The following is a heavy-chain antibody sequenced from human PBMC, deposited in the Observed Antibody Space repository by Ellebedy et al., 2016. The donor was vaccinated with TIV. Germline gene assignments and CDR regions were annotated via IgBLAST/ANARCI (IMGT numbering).Heavy chain of an antibody. D-gene: IGHD3-22*01. J-gene: IGHJ3*01. CDR2: FDREDGEK. CDR3: ATRHERIAYYVAFDL. V-gene: IGHV1-24*01. CDR1: GYTLTELS. Sequence: AASVKVSCKVSGYTLTELSMHWVRQAPGKGLEWMGGFDREDGEKSYAQKFQGRVTMTEDTSTDTAHMKLSSLRSEDTAVYYCATRHERIAYYVAFDLWGQGTMVTVSS.